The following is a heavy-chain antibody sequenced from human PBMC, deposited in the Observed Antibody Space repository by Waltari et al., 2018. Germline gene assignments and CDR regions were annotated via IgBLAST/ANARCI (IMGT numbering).Heavy chain of an antibody. V-gene: IGHV4-39*01. CDR1: GDSISSIPYY. CDR3: ARHFFRGDQNKQFDP. J-gene: IGHJ5*02. CDR2: FYYSGSA. D-gene: IGHD3-10*01. Sequence: QVHLQESGPGLVKPSETLSLTCTVSGDSISSIPYYWGWLRPPPGKGLEWIGSFYYSGSAYSHPALKSRVTIFVDTSKNQFSLKLSSVTAADTALYYCARHFFRGDQNKQFDPWGQGTLVTVSS.